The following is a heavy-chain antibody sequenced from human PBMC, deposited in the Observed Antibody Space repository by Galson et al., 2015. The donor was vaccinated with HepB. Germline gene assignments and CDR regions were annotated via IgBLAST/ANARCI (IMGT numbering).Heavy chain of an antibody. CDR2: INPSGGST. Sequence: SVKVSCKASGYTFTSYYMHWVRQAPGQGLEWMGIINPSGGSTSYAQKFQGRVTMTRDTSTSTVYMELSSLRSEDTAVYYCARVLAAAAATGGMDVWGQGTTVTVSS. CDR3: ARVLAAAAATGGMDV. D-gene: IGHD6-13*01. J-gene: IGHJ6*02. V-gene: IGHV1-46*03. CDR1: GYTFTSYY.